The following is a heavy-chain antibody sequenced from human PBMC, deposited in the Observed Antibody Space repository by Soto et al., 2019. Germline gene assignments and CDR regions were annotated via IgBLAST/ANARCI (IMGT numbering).Heavy chain of an antibody. J-gene: IGHJ5*02. D-gene: IGHD3-3*01. CDR3: ATGPYDFWSGYSNWFDP. CDR2: FDPEDGET. CDR1: GYTLTELS. Sequence: ASVKVSCKVSGYTLTELSMHWVRQAPGKGLEWMGGFDPEDGETIYAQKFQGRVTMTEDTSTDTAYMELSSLRSEDTAMYYCATGPYDFWSGYSNWFDPWGQGTLVTVSS. V-gene: IGHV1-24*01.